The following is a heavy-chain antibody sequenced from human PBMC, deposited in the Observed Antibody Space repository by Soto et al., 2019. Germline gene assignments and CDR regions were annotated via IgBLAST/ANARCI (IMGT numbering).Heavy chain of an antibody. D-gene: IGHD6-6*01. CDR3: VALAR. CDR2: MKPSSGDT. Sequence: QVQLVQSGAEVREPRASVKVSCKASGYTFTTYDINWVRQATGQGLEWMGWMKPSSGDTGYGQKFQGRVALTRDTSTSTAYMELSGLKSEDTAVYYCVALARWGQGTLVTVSS. CDR1: GYTFTTYD. V-gene: IGHV1-8*01. J-gene: IGHJ4*02.